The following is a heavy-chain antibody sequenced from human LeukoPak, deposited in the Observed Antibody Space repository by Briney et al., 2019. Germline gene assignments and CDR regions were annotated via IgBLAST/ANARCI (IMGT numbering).Heavy chain of an antibody. CDR2: INPNSGGT. Sequence: ASVKVSCKASGYTFTGYYMHWVRQAPGQGLEWMGWINPNSGGTNYAQKFQGRVTMTRDTSISTAYMELSRLRSDDTAVYYCARYYGDCLNDAFDIWGQGTMVTVSS. J-gene: IGHJ3*02. D-gene: IGHD4-17*01. V-gene: IGHV1-2*02. CDR3: ARYYGDCLNDAFDI. CDR1: GYTFTGYY.